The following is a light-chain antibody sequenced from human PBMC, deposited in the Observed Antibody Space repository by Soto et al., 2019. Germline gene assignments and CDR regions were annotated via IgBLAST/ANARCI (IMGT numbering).Light chain of an antibody. V-gene: IGKV1-39*01. CDR2: AAS. CDR1: QSISTY. Sequence: DIQMTQSPSSLSASVGDRVTITCRASQSISTYLNWYQQKPGKAPKLLIYAASSLQTGVPSRFSGNGSGTDFTLTITSLQPEDFATYSCQQSYSTLRWTFGQGTKVEIK. CDR3: QQSYSTLRWT. J-gene: IGKJ1*01.